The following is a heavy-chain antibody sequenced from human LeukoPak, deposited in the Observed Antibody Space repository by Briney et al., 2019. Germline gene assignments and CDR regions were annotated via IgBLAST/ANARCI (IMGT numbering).Heavy chain of an antibody. J-gene: IGHJ4*02. V-gene: IGHV4-31*03. CDR3: ASVIVGATTGALDY. D-gene: IGHD1-26*01. Sequence: SQTLSLTCTVSGGSISSGGYYWSWIRQHPGKGLEWIGYIYYSGSTNYNPSLKSRVTISVDTSKNQFSLKLSSVTAADTAVYYCASVIVGATTGALDYWGQGTLVTVSS. CDR1: GGSISSGGYY. CDR2: IYYSGST.